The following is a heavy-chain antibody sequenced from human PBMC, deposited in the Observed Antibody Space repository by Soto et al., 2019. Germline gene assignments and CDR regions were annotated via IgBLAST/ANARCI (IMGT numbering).Heavy chain of an antibody. CDR1: GFTFSSYA. CDR2: ISYDGSNK. D-gene: IGHD3-22*01. Sequence: GGSLRLSCAASGFTFSSYAMHWVRQAPGKGLEWVAVISYDGSNKYYADSVKGRFTISRDNSKNMLYLQMNSLRAEDTAVYYCARGDRSGYYSRRYYYGMDVWGQGTTVTVSS. V-gene: IGHV3-30-3*01. CDR3: ARGDRSGYYSRRYYYGMDV. J-gene: IGHJ6*02.